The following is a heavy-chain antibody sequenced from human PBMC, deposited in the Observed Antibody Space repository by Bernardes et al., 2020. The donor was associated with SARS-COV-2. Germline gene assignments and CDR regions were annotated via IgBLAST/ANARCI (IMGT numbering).Heavy chain of an antibody. V-gene: IGHV1-2*04. CDR1: GYTFTGYF. CDR2: INPNSGGT. J-gene: IGHJ5*02. D-gene: IGHD3-3*01. Sequence: ASVKVSCKASGYTFTGYFLHWVRQAPGQGLEWMGWINPNSGGTNYAQKFQGWVTMTRDTSISTAYMELSRLRSDDTAVYYCASVRQFVGAEDWFDPWGQGTLVTVSS. CDR3: ASVRQFVGAEDWFDP.